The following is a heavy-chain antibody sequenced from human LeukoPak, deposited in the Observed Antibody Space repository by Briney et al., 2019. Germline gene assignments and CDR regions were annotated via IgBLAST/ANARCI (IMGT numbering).Heavy chain of an antibody. D-gene: IGHD3-22*01. CDR3: AKVGSYDSSGYYFSD. CDR2: IYHSGGN. V-gene: IGHV4-59*02. J-gene: IGHJ4*02. CDR1: GGSVSSHY. Sequence: SGTLSLTCSVSGGSVSSHYWSWIRQPPGKALEGIGYIYHSGGNRYNPSLKSRVTISLDTSKNRLSLQLSSVTATDTAVYYCAKVGSYDSSGYYFSDWGQGTLVTVS.